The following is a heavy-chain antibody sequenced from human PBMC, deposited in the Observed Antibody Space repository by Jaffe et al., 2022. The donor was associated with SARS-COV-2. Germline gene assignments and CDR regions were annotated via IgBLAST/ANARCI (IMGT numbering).Heavy chain of an antibody. CDR2: INPDGSIT. J-gene: IGHJ4*02. Sequence: EVQLVESGGGLVQPGGSLRVSCVASGFTFSNYWMHWVRQAPGKGLVWVSRINPDGSITNYADSVEGRFTISRDNAKNTVYLHMNSLRAEDAAVYYCARDYEYGQPDYWGQGTLVTVSS. CDR1: GFTFSNYW. D-gene: IGHD5-12*01. V-gene: IGHV3-74*01. CDR3: ARDYEYGQPDY.